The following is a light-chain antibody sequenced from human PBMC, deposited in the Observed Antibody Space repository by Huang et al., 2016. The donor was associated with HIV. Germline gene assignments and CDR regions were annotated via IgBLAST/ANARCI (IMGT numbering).Light chain of an antibody. CDR2: GAS. CDR1: RSVSSFH. J-gene: IGKJ4*01. Sequence: EIVLTQSPGTLSLSPGERATLSCWASRSVSSFHLAWFQQRPGQAPRLLIDGASSRATGIPHRFSGSGSGTDFTLTISRLEPEDSAVYYCQQYGNSSFTFGGGTTVEIK. V-gene: IGKV3-20*01. CDR3: QQYGNSSFT.